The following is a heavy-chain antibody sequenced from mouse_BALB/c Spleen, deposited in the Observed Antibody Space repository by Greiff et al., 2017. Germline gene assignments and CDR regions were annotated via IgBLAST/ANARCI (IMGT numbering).Heavy chain of an antibody. CDR1: GFTFNTYA. J-gene: IGHJ3*01. Sequence: EVQGVESGGGLVQPKGSLKLSCAASGFTFNTYAMNWVRQAPGKGLEWVARIRSKSNNYATYYADSVKDRFTISRDDSQSMLYLQMNNLKTEDTAMYYCVRAHYGSSPWFAYWGQGTLVTVSA. V-gene: IGHV10-1*02. CDR3: VRAHYGSSPWFAY. D-gene: IGHD1-1*01. CDR2: IRSKSNNYAT.